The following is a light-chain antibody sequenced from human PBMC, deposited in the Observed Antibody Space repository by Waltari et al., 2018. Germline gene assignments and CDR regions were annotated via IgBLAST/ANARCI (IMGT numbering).Light chain of an antibody. CDR1: GSGGF. Sequence: QSALTQPPSPSGSPVQSVTISCTGPGSGGFVSWSQQLPGKAPTLLIYEVCKRPSGVPDRFSGSKSGNTASLTVSGLQAEDEGDYYCSSDAVSNNFYDFGSGTKVTVL. CDR3: SSDAVSNNFYD. V-gene: IGLV2-8*01. J-gene: IGLJ1*01. CDR2: EVC.